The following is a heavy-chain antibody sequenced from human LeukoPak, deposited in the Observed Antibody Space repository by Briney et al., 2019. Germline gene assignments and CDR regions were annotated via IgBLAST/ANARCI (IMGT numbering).Heavy chain of an antibody. J-gene: IGHJ4*02. CDR2: ANYRSKWYF. CDR1: GDSVSSNSAA. V-gene: IGHV6-1*01. D-gene: IGHD2-15*01. CDR3: VRALSDEEDIVLKY. Sequence: SQTLSLTCAISGDSVSSNSAAWNWVRQSPSRGLEWLGRANYRSKWYFDYADSVKSRITIDPDTSKNQFSLHLQSVTPEDTAVYCVRALSDEEDIVLKYWGQGTLVTVSA.